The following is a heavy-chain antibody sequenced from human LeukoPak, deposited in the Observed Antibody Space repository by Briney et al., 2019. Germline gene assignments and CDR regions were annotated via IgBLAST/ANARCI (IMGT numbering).Heavy chain of an antibody. CDR2: IYHSGST. J-gene: IGHJ6*03. D-gene: IGHD5-24*01. CDR1: GGSISSSNW. V-gene: IGHV4-4*02. CDR3: ARRVLEMATIVGYYYYYMDV. Sequence: PSETLSLTCAVSGGSISSSNWWSWVRQPPGKGLEWIGEIYHSGSTNYNPSLKSRVTISVDKSKNQFSLKLSSVTAADTAVYYCARRVLEMATIVGYYYYYMDVWGKGTTVTISS.